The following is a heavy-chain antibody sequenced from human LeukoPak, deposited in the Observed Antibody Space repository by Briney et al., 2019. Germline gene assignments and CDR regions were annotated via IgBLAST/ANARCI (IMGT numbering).Heavy chain of an antibody. J-gene: IGHJ6*03. CDR2: INPNSGGT. Sequence: GASVKVSCKTSGYTFTDYYIHWVRQAPGQGLEWMGWINPNSGGTNYAQKFQGRVTMTRDTSISTAYMELSRLSSDDTAVYYCARDVVVAAPGYYMDVWGKGTTVTVSS. CDR3: ARDVVVAAPGYYMDV. D-gene: IGHD2-15*01. CDR1: GYTFTDYY. V-gene: IGHV1-2*02.